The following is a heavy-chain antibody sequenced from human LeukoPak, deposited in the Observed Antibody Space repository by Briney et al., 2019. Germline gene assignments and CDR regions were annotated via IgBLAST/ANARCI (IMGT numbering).Heavy chain of an antibody. Sequence: SETLSLTCTVSGGSLSTYYWNWIRQPPGRGLEWIGFVYYSGSTNYKPSLKSRVTISVDTSKNQFSLKLTSVTAADTAVYYCARQGLWGDGHGFDIWGQGTMVTVSS. CDR1: GGSLSTYY. J-gene: IGHJ3*02. V-gene: IGHV4-59*08. CDR2: VYYSGST. CDR3: ARQGLWGDGHGFDI. D-gene: IGHD3-16*01.